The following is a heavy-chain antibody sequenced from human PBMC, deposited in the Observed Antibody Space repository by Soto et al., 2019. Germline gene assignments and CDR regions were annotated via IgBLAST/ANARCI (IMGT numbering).Heavy chain of an antibody. CDR1: GFSFSGKNY. Sequence: PGGSLRLSCAASGFSFSGKNYLTWVRQAPGKGLEWVSALYSSDGTYYADSVKGRFSVSRDNPKNTFYLQLHSLRPEDTALYFCATWLQREHAFDIWGLGTMVTVSS. CDR3: ATWLQREHAFDI. CDR2: LYSSDGT. J-gene: IGHJ3*02. V-gene: IGHV3-53*01. D-gene: IGHD1-1*01.